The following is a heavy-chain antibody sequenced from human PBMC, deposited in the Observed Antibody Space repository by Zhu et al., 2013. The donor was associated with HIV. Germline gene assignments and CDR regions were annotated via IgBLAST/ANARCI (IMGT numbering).Heavy chain of an antibody. J-gene: IGHJ4*02. CDR3: ARGSVFDY. D-gene: IGHD3-3*01. Sequence: QVQLVQSGAEVKKPGASVKVSCKASGYTFTGYYMHWVRQAPGQGLEWMGWINPKSGGTNCTQNFQGRVTMTRDTSITTAYLELARLKSDDTAVYYCARGSVFDYWGQGTLVTVSS. CDR1: GYTFTGYY. CDR2: INPKSGGT. V-gene: IGHV1-2*02.